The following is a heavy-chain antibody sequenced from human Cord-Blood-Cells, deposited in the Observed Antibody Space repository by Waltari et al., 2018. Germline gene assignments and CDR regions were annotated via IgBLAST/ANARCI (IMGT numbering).Heavy chain of an antibody. CDR1: GFTFSSYA. CDR2: IRGSGGST. D-gene: IGHD1-26*01. CDR3: AKLGGVGATFLDAFDI. V-gene: IGHV3-23*04. Sequence: EVQLVESGGGLVQPGGSLRLSCAASGFTFSSYAMSWVRQAPGKGLEWVSAIRGSGGSTYYADSVKGRFTISRDNSKNTLYLQMNSLRAEDTAVYYCAKLGGVGATFLDAFDIWGQGTMVTVSS. J-gene: IGHJ3*02.